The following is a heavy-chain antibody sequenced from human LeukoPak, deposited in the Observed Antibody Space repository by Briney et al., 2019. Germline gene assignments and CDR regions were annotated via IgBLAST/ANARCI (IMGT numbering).Heavy chain of an antibody. CDR3: AKEIKENYYCSGSFDY. CDR2: ISYDGGNK. CDR1: GFTFSSYG. J-gene: IGHJ4*02. D-gene: IGHD3-10*01. V-gene: IGHV3-30*18. Sequence: GRSLRLSCAASGFTFSSYGMHWVRQAPGKGLEWVAVISYDGGNKYYADSVKGRFTISRDNSKNTLYLQMNSLRAEDTAVYYCAKEIKENYYCSGSFDYWGQGTLVTVSS.